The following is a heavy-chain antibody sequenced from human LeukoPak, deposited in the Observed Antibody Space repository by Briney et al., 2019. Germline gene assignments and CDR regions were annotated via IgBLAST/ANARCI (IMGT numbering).Heavy chain of an antibody. J-gene: IGHJ3*02. CDR3: ARHVNYDSGGYQAAFDI. Sequence: SETLSLTCTVSGASTSNYYWSWIRQTPGKGLEWIGYIHNSGHTNQNPSLKSRVTTSVDTSKNQFSLRLISVTAADTAVYYCARHVNYDSGGYQAAFDIWDQGTRVTVSS. CDR2: IHNSGHT. V-gene: IGHV4-59*08. D-gene: IGHD3-22*01. CDR1: GASTSNYY.